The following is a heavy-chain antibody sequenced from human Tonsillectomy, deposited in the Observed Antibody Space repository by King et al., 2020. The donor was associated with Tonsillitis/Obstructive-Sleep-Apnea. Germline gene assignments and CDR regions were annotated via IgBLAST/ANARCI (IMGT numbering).Heavy chain of an antibody. CDR3: ANHSEDNSYYYYRAV. CDR2: IYYSGIT. V-gene: IGHV4-39*01. CDR1: GVSISSSIYY. D-gene: IGHD1-1*01. J-gene: IGHJ6*03. Sequence: QLQESGPGLVKPSETLSLTCTVSGVSISSSIYYWGWIRQPPGKGLEWIGSIYYSGITYYNPSLQSRVTIPVDTSRKQFSLKLSSVTAADTAVYFCANHSEDNSYYYYRAVWGKGTPVTVS.